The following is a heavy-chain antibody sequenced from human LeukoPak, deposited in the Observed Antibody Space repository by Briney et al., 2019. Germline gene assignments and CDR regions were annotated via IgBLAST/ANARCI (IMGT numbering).Heavy chain of an antibody. D-gene: IGHD3-10*01. V-gene: IGHV1-2*02. CDR3: ARAVGYGSGTYRQYFFDY. CDR2: INPNSGGT. J-gene: IGHJ4*02. Sequence: ASVTVSCKASGYTFTGHFLHWVRQAPGQGLEWMGWINPNSGGTNYAQNFQGRVTMSRDTPISTAYMDLSRLRSDDTAVYYCARAVGYGSGTYRQYFFDYWGQGTLVTVSS. CDR1: GYTFTGHF.